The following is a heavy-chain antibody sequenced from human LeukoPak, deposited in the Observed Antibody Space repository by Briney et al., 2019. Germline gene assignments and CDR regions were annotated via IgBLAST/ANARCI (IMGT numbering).Heavy chain of an antibody. D-gene: IGHD7-27*01. Sequence: GEPLKISCKGSGYSFTSYWIGWVRQMPGKGLEWMGIIYPGDSDTRYSPSFQGQVTISADKSISTTYLQWSSLKASDTAMYYCARLSDRNWGHPPDYGGQGTLVTVSS. J-gene: IGHJ4*02. CDR2: IYPGDSDT. CDR3: ARLSDRNWGHPPDY. CDR1: GYSFTSYW. V-gene: IGHV5-51*01.